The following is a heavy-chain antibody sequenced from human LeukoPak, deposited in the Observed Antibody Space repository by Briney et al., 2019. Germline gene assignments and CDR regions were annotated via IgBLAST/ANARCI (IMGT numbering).Heavy chain of an antibody. J-gene: IGHJ4*02. CDR3: AKSIAAAGIDY. CDR2: ISYDGSNK. CDR1: GFTFSSYG. Sequence: GGSLRLSCAASGFTFSSYGMHWVREAPGKGLEWVAVISYDGSNKYYADSVKGRFTISRDNSKNTLYLQMNSLRAEDTAVYYCAKSIAAAGIDYWGQGTLVTVSS. V-gene: IGHV3-30*18. D-gene: IGHD6-13*01.